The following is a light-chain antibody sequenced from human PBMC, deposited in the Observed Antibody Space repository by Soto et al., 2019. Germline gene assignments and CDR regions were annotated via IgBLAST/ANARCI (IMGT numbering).Light chain of an antibody. V-gene: IGKV2-28*01. Sequence: DIVMTQSPLSLPVTPGEPASISCRSSQSLLHSNGYNYLDWYLQKPGQSPQLLIYLGSNRASGVPDRFSGSGSGTHFTLKISRVEAEDVGVYYCMQALQTPPYTFAQGTKLEIK. J-gene: IGKJ2*01. CDR2: LGS. CDR1: QSLLHSNGYNY. CDR3: MQALQTPPYT.